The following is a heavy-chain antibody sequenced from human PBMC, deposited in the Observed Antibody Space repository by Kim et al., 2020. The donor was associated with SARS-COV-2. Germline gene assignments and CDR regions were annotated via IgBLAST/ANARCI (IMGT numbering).Heavy chain of an antibody. CDR2: IHHDGSI. J-gene: IGHJ4*02. CDR1: GGSFSGYH. D-gene: IGHD6-19*01. Sequence: SETLSLTCAVYGGSFSGYHWTWIRQSPGKGLEWIGEIHHDGSINSNPSLKGRVTISVDTSQRQFSLRLTSVTAADAAVYYCARGWKEQWPPAHDWGQGTLVAVSS. CDR3: ARGWKEQWPPAHD. V-gene: IGHV4-34*01.